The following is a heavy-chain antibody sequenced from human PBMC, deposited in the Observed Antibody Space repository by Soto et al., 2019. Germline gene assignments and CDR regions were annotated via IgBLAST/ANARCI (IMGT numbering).Heavy chain of an antibody. CDR3: ARVGRGQDSSGYGWFDP. V-gene: IGHV4-59*01. CDR2: IYYSGST. Sequence: SETLSLTCTVSGGSISSYYWSWIRQPPGEGLEWIGYIYYSGSTNYNPSLKSRVTISVDTSKNQFSLKLSSVTAADTAVYYCARVGRGQDSSGYGWFDPWGQGTLVTVSS. J-gene: IGHJ5*02. D-gene: IGHD3-22*01. CDR1: GGSISSYY.